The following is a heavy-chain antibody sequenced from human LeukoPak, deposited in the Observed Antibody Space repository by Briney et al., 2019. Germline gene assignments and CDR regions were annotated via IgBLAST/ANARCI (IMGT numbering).Heavy chain of an antibody. CDR3: ARDALLLWFGESLDY. CDR1: GFTFSSYW. Sequence: GGSLRLSCAASGFTFSSYWMSWVRQAPGKGLEWVANIKQDGSVKYYVDSVKGRFTISRDNAKNSLYLQMNSLRAEDTAVYYCARDALLLWFGESLDYWGQGTLVTVSS. V-gene: IGHV3-7*04. CDR2: IKQDGSVK. D-gene: IGHD3-10*01. J-gene: IGHJ4*02.